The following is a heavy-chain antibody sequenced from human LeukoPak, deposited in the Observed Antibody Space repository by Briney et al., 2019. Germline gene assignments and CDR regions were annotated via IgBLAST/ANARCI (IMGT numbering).Heavy chain of an antibody. CDR1: GFTFTGYP. D-gene: IGHD6-19*01. V-gene: IGHV3-23*01. CDR3: AGGYNTGWYYFDY. CDR2: IIAGGVAT. Sequence: GGSLRLSCAGSGFTFTGYPMTGVGKAPGRGRGWVLAIIAGGVATYYAATVKGGFTTSRDNSKNTLYLHMSSLRAEDTALYYCAGGYNTGWYYFDYWGQGTLVTVSS. J-gene: IGHJ4*02.